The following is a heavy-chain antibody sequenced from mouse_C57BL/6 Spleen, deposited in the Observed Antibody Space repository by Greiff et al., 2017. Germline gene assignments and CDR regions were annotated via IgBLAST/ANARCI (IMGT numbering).Heavy chain of an antibody. Sequence: VQLQQPGAELVMPGASVKLSCKASGYTFTSYWMHWVKPRPGQGLEWIGEIDPSDSYTNYNQKFKGKSTLTVDKSSSTAYMQLSSLTSEDSAVYYCARGDSNYPSWYFDVWGTGTTVTVSS. V-gene: IGHV1-69*01. D-gene: IGHD2-5*01. J-gene: IGHJ1*03. CDR3: ARGDSNYPSWYFDV. CDR2: IDPSDSYT. CDR1: GYTFTSYW.